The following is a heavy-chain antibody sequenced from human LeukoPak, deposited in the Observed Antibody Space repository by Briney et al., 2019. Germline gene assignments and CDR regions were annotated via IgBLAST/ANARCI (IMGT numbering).Heavy chain of an antibody. Sequence: PGRSLRLSCAASGFTFDDYAMHWVRQAPGKGLEWVSSISSSSSYIYYADSVKGRFTISRDNAKNSLYLQMNSLRAEDTAVYYCARSDRGYSGYAFWGQGTLVTVSS. CDR3: ARSDRGYSGYAF. D-gene: IGHD5-12*01. J-gene: IGHJ4*02. CDR1: GFTFDDYA. V-gene: IGHV3-21*01. CDR2: ISSSSSYI.